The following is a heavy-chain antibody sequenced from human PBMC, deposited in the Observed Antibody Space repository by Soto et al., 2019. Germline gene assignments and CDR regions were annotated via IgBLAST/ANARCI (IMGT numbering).Heavy chain of an antibody. D-gene: IGHD4-17*01. CDR3: ARRYGYYFDD. J-gene: IGHJ4*02. Sequence: ASETLSLTCTVSGGSISSYYWSWIRQPPGKGLEWIGYIYYSGSTNYNPSLKSRVTISVDTSKNQLSLKLSSVTAADTAVYYCARRYGYYFDDWGQGTRVTVSS. CDR1: GGSISSYY. V-gene: IGHV4-59*08. CDR2: IYYSGST.